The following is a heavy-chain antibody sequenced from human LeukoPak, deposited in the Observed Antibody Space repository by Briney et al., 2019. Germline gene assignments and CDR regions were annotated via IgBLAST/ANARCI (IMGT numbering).Heavy chain of an antibody. D-gene: IGHD4-23*01. Sequence: KPSETLSLTCTVSGGSISSNYCTWIRQPPGKELEWLGYIYDSGSTNYNPSLKSRVTISVDTSKNQFSLKLSTVTAADTAIYYCARQAGGNSGPFDYWGQGTLVTVSS. CDR1: GGSISSNY. V-gene: IGHV4-59*08. CDR2: IYDSGST. CDR3: ARQAGGNSGPFDY. J-gene: IGHJ4*02.